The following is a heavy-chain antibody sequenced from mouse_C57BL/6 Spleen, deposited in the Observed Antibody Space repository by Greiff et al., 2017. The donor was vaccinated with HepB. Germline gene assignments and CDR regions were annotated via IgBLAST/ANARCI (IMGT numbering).Heavy chain of an antibody. CDR2: ISSGGSYT. CDR3: ARDRTGFAY. Sequence: EVQGVESGGDLVKPGGSLKLSCAASGFTFSSYGMSWVRQTPDKRLEWVATISSGGSYTYYPDSVKGRFTISRDNAKNTLYLQMSSLKSEDTAMYYCARDRTGFAYWGQGTLVTVSA. CDR1: GFTFSSYG. V-gene: IGHV5-6*01. J-gene: IGHJ3*01.